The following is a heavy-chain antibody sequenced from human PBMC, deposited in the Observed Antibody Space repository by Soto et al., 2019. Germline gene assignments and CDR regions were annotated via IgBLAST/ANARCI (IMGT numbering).Heavy chain of an antibody. V-gene: IGHV1-69*13. J-gene: IGHJ6*02. Sequence: ASVKVSCKASGGTFSSYAISWVRQAPGQGLEWMGGIIPIFGTANYAQKFQGRVTITADESTSTAYMELSSLRSEDTAVYYCARSLVDTAMAQGPYYYYYGMDVWGQGTTVTVSS. CDR1: GGTFSSYA. D-gene: IGHD5-18*01. CDR2: IIPIFGTA. CDR3: ARSLVDTAMAQGPYYYYYGMDV.